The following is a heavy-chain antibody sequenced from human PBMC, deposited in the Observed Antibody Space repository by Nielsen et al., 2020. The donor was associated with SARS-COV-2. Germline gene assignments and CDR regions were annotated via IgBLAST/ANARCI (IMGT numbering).Heavy chain of an antibody. J-gene: IGHJ5*02. Sequence: ASVKVSCKASGYTFTNYGISWVRQAPGQGLEWMGCISGQDGDTYYAQKVQDRLTLTADSSTSTAYLELTSLTSDDTAVYYCASYSTGWFSGLYWFDPWGQGTLVTVST. CDR1: GYTFTNYG. CDR2: ISGQDGDT. CDR3: ASYSTGWFSGLYWFDP. V-gene: IGHV1-18*04. D-gene: IGHD2-2*01.